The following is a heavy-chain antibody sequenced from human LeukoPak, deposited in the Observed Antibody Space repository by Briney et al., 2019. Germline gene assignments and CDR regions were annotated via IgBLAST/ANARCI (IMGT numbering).Heavy chain of an antibody. V-gene: IGHV3-7*01. D-gene: IGHD7-27*01. CDR1: GFSFNTYW. Sequence: GGSLRLSCAVSGFSFNTYWMTWVRQAPGKGLQWVASINKDGTEKYYVDSVKGRFTISRDNTKNSLYLQMNSLRAEDTAVYYCARRTGGTNFQHWGQGTLVTVSS. J-gene: IGHJ1*01. CDR2: INKDGTEK. CDR3: ARRTGGTNFQH.